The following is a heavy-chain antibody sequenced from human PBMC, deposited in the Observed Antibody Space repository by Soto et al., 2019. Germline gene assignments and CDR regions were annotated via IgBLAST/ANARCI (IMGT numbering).Heavy chain of an antibody. CDR1: GGSISSYY. CDR2: IYFSGTT. Sequence: QVQLQESVPGLVKPSETLSLTCTVSGGSISSYYWSWIRQPPGKGLEWIGYIYFSGTTNYNPSLMSRVTISVDTSMNQFSLKLTSVTAADTAVYFCARNSYGDFDVYYFDYWGQGTLVTVSS. V-gene: IGHV4-59*08. CDR3: ARNSYGDFDVYYFDY. D-gene: IGHD4-17*01. J-gene: IGHJ4*02.